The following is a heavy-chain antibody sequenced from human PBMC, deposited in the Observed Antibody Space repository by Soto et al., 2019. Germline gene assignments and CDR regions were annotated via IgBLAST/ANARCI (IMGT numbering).Heavy chain of an antibody. Sequence: GGSLRLSCGAPGFTFSSYAMSWVRQAPGKGLEWVSAISGSGGSTYYADSVKGRFTISRDNSKNTLYLQMNSLRAEDTAVYYCAKLRTVATSNFGYWGQGTLVTVSS. CDR3: AKLRTVATSNFGY. CDR2: ISGSGGST. J-gene: IGHJ4*02. D-gene: IGHD4-17*01. CDR1: GFTFSSYA. V-gene: IGHV3-23*01.